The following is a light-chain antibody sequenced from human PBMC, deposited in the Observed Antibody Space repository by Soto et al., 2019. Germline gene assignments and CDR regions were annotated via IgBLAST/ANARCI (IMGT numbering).Light chain of an antibody. CDR3: AAWDDSLSGVV. CDR2: SNT. Sequence: QSALTQPPSASGTPGQRVTISCSGSSSNMGSNSVHWYKQLPGTAPKLLIYSNTQRPSGVPDRFSGSKSGTSASLAISGLRSEDEADYYCAAWDDSLSGVVFGGGTQLTVL. V-gene: IGLV1-47*01. J-gene: IGLJ2*01. CDR1: SSNMGSNS.